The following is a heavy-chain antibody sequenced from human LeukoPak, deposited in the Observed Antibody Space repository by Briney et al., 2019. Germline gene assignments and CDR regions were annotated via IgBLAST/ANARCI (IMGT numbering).Heavy chain of an antibody. D-gene: IGHD5-12*01. CDR3: ARGRGGGYGY. CDR2: INHSGST. CDR1: GGPFSGYY. J-gene: IGHJ4*02. Sequence: SETLSLTCAVYGGPFSGYYWSWIRQPPGKGLEWIGEINHSGSTNYNPSLKSRVTISVDTSKNQFSLKLSSVTAADTAVYYCARGRGGGYGYWGQGTLVTVSS. V-gene: IGHV4-34*01.